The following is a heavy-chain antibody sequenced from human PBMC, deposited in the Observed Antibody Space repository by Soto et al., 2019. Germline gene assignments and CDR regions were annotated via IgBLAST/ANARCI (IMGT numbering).Heavy chain of an antibody. CDR3: VRDSGRGFYFDY. CDR2: IRNRPNSYTT. CDR1: GFTFSDHY. D-gene: IGHD3-10*01. V-gene: IGHV3-72*01. J-gene: IGHJ4*02. Sequence: EVQLVESGGGLVQPGGSLRLSCAASGFTFSDHYMDWVRQAPGKGLEWVGRIRNRPNSYTTQYAASVKGRFAVLRDDSEHLVYLQMNDQKTEDTAVYYCVRDSGRGFYFDYWGQGAQVTVSS.